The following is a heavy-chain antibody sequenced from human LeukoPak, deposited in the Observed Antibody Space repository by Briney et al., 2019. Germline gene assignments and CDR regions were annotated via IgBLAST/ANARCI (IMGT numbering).Heavy chain of an antibody. CDR3: ARDLGYSAYATVRGYVFDI. V-gene: IGHV3-66*01. Sequence: GGSLRLSCAASGFTVSTNYMGWARQAPGKGLEWVSIIYSGGSIYYADSVKGRFTISRDTSKNTVYLQMDSLRAEDTAVYYCARDLGYSAYATVRGYVFDIWGQGTMVTVSS. CDR1: GFTVSTNY. CDR2: IYSGGSI. D-gene: IGHD5-12*01. J-gene: IGHJ3*02.